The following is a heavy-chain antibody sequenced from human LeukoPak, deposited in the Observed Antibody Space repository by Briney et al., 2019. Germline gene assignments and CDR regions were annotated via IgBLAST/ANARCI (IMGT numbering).Heavy chain of an antibody. D-gene: IGHD6-19*01. Sequence: SETLSLTCTVSGGSISSYYWSWIRQPPGKGLEWIGYIYYSGSTNYNPSLKSRVTISVDTSKNQFSLKLSSVTAADTAVYYCARHAVVYSSGWYGNWFDPWGQGTLVAVSS. J-gene: IGHJ5*02. CDR3: ARHAVVYSSGWYGNWFDP. V-gene: IGHV4-59*08. CDR2: IYYSGST. CDR1: GGSISSYY.